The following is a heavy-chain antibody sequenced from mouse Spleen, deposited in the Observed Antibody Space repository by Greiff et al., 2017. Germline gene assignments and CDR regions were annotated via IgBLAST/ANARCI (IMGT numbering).Heavy chain of an antibody. CDR3: ARGLGYYYAMDY. CDR2: ISSGSSNI. D-gene: IGHD4-1*01. CDR1: GFTFSSFG. J-gene: IGHJ4*01. Sequence: EVKLMESGGGLVQPGGSRKLSCAASGFTFSSFGMHWVRQAPEKGLEWVAYISSGSSNIYYADTVKGRFTISRDNPKNTLFLQMTSLRSEDTAMYYCARGLGYYYAMDYWGQGTSVTVSS. V-gene: IGHV5-17*02.